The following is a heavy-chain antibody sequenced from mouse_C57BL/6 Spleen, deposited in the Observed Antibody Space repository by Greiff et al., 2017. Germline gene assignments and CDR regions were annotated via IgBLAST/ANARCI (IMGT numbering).Heavy chain of an antibody. CDR1: GYAFTNYL. V-gene: IGHV1-54*01. D-gene: IGHD2-5*01. J-gene: IGHJ2*01. CDR2: INPGSGGT. CDR3: ARGAYYSTLYYFDY. Sequence: VQLQQSGAELVRPGTSVKVSCKASGYAFTNYLIEWVKQRPGQGLEWIGVINPGSGGTNYNEKFKGKATLTADKSSSTAYMQLSSLTSEDSAVYFCARGAYYSTLYYFDYWGQGTTLTVSS.